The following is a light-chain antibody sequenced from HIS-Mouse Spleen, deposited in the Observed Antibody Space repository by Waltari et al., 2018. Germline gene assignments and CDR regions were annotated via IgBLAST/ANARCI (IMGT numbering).Light chain of an antibody. Sequence: QSVLTQPPSASGTPGQRVTISCSGSSSNIGSNYVYWYQQLPGTAPKLLIYRNNLRPSWVPDRFSGSKSGTSASLAISGLRSEDEADYYCAAWDDSLSGWVFGGGTKLTVL. CDR2: RNN. J-gene: IGLJ3*02. CDR1: SSNIGSNY. V-gene: IGLV1-47*01. CDR3: AAWDDSLSGWV.